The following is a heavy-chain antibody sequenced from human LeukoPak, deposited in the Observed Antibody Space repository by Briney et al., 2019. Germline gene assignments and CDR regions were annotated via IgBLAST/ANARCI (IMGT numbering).Heavy chain of an antibody. J-gene: IGHJ6*04. Sequence: SETLSLTCTASGGSISSYYWSWIRQPPGKGLEWIGYIYTSGSTNYNPSLKSRVTISVDTSKNQFSLKLSSVTAADTAVYYCARLPASVDVWGKGTTVTVSS. CDR2: IYTSGST. CDR1: GGSISSYY. V-gene: IGHV4-4*09. CDR3: ARLPASVDV.